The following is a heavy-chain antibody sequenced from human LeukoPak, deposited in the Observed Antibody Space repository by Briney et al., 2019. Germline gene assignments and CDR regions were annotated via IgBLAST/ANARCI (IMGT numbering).Heavy chain of an antibody. D-gene: IGHD2-2*01. CDR1: GGSISGYY. CDR2: IHYTGST. Sequence: SETLSLTCTVSGGSISGYYWSWIRQPPGKGQQFIGYIHYTGSTNYNPSLESRVTLSVDTSKNQFSLKLRSVTAADTAVYYCARLSKDTVVLPAAMAHYFDYWGQGTLVTVSS. V-gene: IGHV4-59*08. J-gene: IGHJ4*02. CDR3: ARLSKDTVVLPAAMAHYFDY.